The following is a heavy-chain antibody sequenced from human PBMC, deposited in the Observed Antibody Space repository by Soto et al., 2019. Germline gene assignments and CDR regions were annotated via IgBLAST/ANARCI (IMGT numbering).Heavy chain of an antibody. V-gene: IGHV3-15*01. CDR2: IKSKVDGGTT. Sequence: PGGSLRLSCAASGFTFSGAWMVWVRQTPGKGLEWVGLIKSKVDGGTTHYAAPVEGRFIISRDDSQSTLSLQMNSLKVEDTAVYYCGADPPNHIYLFDYGGHGTLVTVPS. J-gene: IGHJ4*01. D-gene: IGHD2-21*01. CDR3: GADPPNHIYLFDY. CDR1: GFTFSGAW.